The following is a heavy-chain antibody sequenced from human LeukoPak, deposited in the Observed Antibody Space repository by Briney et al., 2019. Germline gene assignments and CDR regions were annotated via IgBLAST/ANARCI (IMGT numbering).Heavy chain of an antibody. D-gene: IGHD6-25*01. V-gene: IGHV4-59*08. CDR1: GGSISSYF. CDR3: ARSAIDAFDI. J-gene: IGHJ3*02. CDR2: IYNSGST. Sequence: SETLSLTCTVSGGSISSYFWSWIRQPPGKGLEWIGYIYNSGSTNYNPSLKSRVSISVDTSKNQFSLKLCSVTAADTAVYYCARSAIDAFDIWGQGTMVTVSS.